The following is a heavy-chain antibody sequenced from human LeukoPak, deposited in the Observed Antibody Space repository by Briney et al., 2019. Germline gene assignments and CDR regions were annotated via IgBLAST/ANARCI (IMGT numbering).Heavy chain of an antibody. V-gene: IGHV3-30*04. CDR2: ISYDGDNI. CDR3: ARMPSSGWNGMDA. CDR1: GFIFSTYT. Sequence: PGGSLRLSCAASGFIFSTYTIHWVRQAPGKGLEWVALISYDGDNIFYADSVKGRFTISRENSQKTMDLQMSRLRPEYTAVYSSARMPSSGWNGMDAWGNGAPVTVSS. D-gene: IGHD6-19*01. J-gene: IGHJ6*04.